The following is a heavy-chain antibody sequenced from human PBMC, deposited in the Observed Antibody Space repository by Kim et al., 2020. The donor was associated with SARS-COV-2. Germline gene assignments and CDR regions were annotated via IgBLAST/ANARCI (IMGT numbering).Heavy chain of an antibody. CDR3: ARGRFITAMVNYYYYGMDV. CDR2: INHSGST. D-gene: IGHD5-18*01. V-gene: IGHV4-34*01. J-gene: IGHJ6*02. Sequence: SETLSLTCAVYGGSFSGYYWSWIRQPPGKGLEWIGEINHSGSTNYNPSLKSRVTISVDTSKNQFSLKLSSVTAADTAVYYCARGRFITAMVNYYYYGMDVWGQGTTVTVSS. CDR1: GGSFSGYY.